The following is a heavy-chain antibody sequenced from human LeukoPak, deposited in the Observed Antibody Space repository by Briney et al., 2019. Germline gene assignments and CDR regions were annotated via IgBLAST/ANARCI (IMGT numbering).Heavy chain of an antibody. V-gene: IGHV4-39*01. J-gene: IGHJ3*02. Sequence: PSETLSHTCTVSGGSISSSSYYGGWIRQPPGKGLEWIGSIYYSGSTYYNPSLKSRVTISVDTSKNQFSLKLSSVTAADTAVYYCARHKDYNWNYKEAFDIWGQGTMVTVSS. D-gene: IGHD1-7*01. CDR1: GGSISSSSYY. CDR3: ARHKDYNWNYKEAFDI. CDR2: IYYSGST.